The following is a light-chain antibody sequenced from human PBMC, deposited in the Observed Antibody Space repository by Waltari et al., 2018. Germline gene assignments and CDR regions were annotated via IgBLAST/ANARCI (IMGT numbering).Light chain of an antibody. CDR2: GAS. Sequence: DIVMTQSPATLSVSPGERATLSCRASQSVSSNLAWYKQNHGQAPRLRIYGASTGATGIPARFSGSGSGTEFTLTISSLQSEDFAVYYCQQYNNWPPVTFGGGTKVEIK. V-gene: IGKV3-15*01. CDR3: QQYNNWPPVT. CDR1: QSVSSN. J-gene: IGKJ4*02.